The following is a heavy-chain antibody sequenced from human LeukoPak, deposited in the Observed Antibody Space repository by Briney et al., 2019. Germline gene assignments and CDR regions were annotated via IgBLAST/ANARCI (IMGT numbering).Heavy chain of an antibody. V-gene: IGHV4-38-2*02. CDR2: IYYSGST. Sequence: GSLRLSCAASGFTFSDYYMSWIRQAPGKGLEWIGSIYYSGSTYYNPSLKSRVTISVDTSKNQFSLKLSSVTAADTAVYYCARDVIVVAAGFDYWGQGTLVTVSS. CDR3: ARDVIVVAAGFDY. D-gene: IGHD3-22*01. CDR1: GFTFSDYY. J-gene: IGHJ4*02.